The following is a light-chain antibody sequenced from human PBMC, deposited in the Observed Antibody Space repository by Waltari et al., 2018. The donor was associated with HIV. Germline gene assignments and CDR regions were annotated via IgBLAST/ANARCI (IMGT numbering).Light chain of an antibody. CDR2: DAS. CDR3: QQYNNWPPAWT. J-gene: IGKJ1*01. V-gene: IGKV3-15*01. Sequence: IVMTQSPATLSVSPGDRATLPSRASQTVNNDLAWYQQRPGQAPRLLIYDASTRATGIPDRFSGSGSETDVTLTISSLQSEDVAVYYCQQYNNWPPAWTFGRGSQVEIK. CDR1: QTVNND.